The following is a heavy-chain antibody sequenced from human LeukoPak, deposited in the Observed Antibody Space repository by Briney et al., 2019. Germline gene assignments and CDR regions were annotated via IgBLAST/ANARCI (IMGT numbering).Heavy chain of an antibody. CDR3: ARDSYTSDIYAAYDN. J-gene: IGHJ4*02. CDR1: GFTFSSYW. Sequence: QSGGTLRLFCEASGFTFSSYWMHWVRQAPGKGLVWVSRINTDGRSRSYADSVKGLFSISRDNAQNTLYVEMNSLRAEDTAVYYCARDSYTSDIYAAYDNWGQGTLVTVSS. D-gene: IGHD6-25*01. V-gene: IGHV3-74*01. CDR2: INTDGRSR.